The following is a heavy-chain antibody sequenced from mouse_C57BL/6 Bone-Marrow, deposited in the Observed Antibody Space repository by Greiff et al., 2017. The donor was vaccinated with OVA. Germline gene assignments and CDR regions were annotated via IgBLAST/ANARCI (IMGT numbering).Heavy chain of an antibody. Sequence: EVKVEESGGGLVQPGGSLSLSCAASGFTFTDYYMSWVRQPPGKALEWLGFIRNKANGYTTEYSASVKGRFTISRDNSQSILYLQMNALRAEDSATYYCARSPYYYGSSYVRVYFDVWGTGTTVTVSS. D-gene: IGHD1-1*01. CDR1: GFTFTDYY. V-gene: IGHV7-3*01. J-gene: IGHJ1*03. CDR2: IRNKANGYTT. CDR3: ARSPYYYGSSYVRVYFDV.